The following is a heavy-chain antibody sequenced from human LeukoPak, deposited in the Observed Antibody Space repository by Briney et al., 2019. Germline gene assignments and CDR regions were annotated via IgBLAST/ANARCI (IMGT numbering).Heavy chain of an antibody. J-gene: IGHJ6*02. CDR1: GFSFSSYE. CDR2: INQDGGEK. CDR3: GRDMDV. V-gene: IGHV3-7*04. Sequence: GSRRLSCAASGFSFSSYEMNWVRQAPGKGLEWVANINQDGGEKHYVDSVRGRFTISRDSAKNSLYLQMNSLRADDTAVYYCGRDMDVWGQGTTVTVSS.